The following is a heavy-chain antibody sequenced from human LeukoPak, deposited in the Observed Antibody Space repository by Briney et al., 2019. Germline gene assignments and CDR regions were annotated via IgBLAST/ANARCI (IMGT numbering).Heavy chain of an antibody. Sequence: PSETLSLTCTVSGASVSGSAYYWGWIRQPPGKGLEWIGNIFYSGSTNYNPSLKSRVTISVDTSKNQFSLRLSSVTAADTAVYYCARVTGYVMEDYFDYWGQGTLVTVSS. V-gene: IGHV4-61*08. CDR2: IFYSGST. CDR3: ARVTGYVMEDYFDY. J-gene: IGHJ4*02. CDR1: GASVSGSAYY. D-gene: IGHD6-13*01.